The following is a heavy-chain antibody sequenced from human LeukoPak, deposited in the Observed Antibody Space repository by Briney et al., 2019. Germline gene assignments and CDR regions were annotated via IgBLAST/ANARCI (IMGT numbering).Heavy chain of an antibody. CDR1: GFTFSSYA. J-gene: IGHJ4*02. CDR3: AKKTYSYGPFDY. D-gene: IGHD5-18*01. CDR2: ISNSGGST. V-gene: IGHV3-23*01. Sequence: GGSLRLSCAASGFTFSSYAMSWVRQAPGKGLEWVSGISNSGGSTSYADSVKGRSTISRDNSKNTLYLQMNSLRAEDTAVYYCAKKTYSYGPFDYWGQGTLVTVSS.